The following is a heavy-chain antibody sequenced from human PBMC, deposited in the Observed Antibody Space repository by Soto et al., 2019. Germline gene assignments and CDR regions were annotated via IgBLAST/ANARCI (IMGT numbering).Heavy chain of an antibody. D-gene: IGHD3-10*01. CDR1: GFTFSSYA. CDR3: ARDSRASGAGAFDI. V-gene: IGHV3-30-3*01. CDR2: ISYDGSNK. J-gene: IGHJ3*02. Sequence: GGSLRLSCAASGFTFSSYAMHWVRQAPGKVLEWVAVISYDGSNKYYADSVKGPFTISRDNSKNTLYLQMNSLRAEDTAAHYCARDSRASGAGAFDIWGLGTMVTLSS.